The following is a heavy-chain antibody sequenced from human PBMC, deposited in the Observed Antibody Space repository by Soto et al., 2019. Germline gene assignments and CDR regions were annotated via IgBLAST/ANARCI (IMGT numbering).Heavy chain of an antibody. CDR3: ARHLVHYDSSGYFPY. J-gene: IGHJ4*02. CDR2: IYYSGST. D-gene: IGHD3-22*01. Sequence: SETLSLTCTVSGGSISSSSYYWGWIRQPPGKGLEWIGSIYYSGSTYYNPSLKSRVTISVDTSKNQFSLKLSSVTAADTAVYYCARHLVHYDSSGYFPYWGQGTLVTVSS. V-gene: IGHV4-39*01. CDR1: GGSISSSSYY.